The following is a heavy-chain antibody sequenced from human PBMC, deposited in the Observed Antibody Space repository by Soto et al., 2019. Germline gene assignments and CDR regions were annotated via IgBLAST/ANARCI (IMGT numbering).Heavy chain of an antibody. J-gene: IGHJ6*02. D-gene: IGHD1-1*01. V-gene: IGHV4-30-4*01. Sequence: SETLSLTCTVSGDSISSADYSWSWIRQTPGKGLEWIGHIFYSGTTYYNPSLKSRLTISLDTSKTHFSLRLTSVTAADTAVYYCARDLWVEPELYYYGMDVWGQGTTVTVSS. CDR2: IFYSGTT. CDR1: GDSISSADYS. CDR3: ARDLWVEPELYYYGMDV.